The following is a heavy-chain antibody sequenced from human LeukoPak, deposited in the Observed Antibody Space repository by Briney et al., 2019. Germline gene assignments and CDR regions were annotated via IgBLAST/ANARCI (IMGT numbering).Heavy chain of an antibody. V-gene: IGHV3-21*01. J-gene: IGHJ6*04. CDR1: GFTFSSYS. CDR2: ISSSSSYI. D-gene: IGHD2-2*01. CDR3: AREYCSSTSCYLSDYYYGVDV. Sequence: PGRSLRLSCAASGFTFSSYSMNWVRQAPGKGLEWVSSISSSSSYIYYADSVKGRFTISRDNAKNSLYLQMNSLRAEDTAVYYCAREYCSSTSCYLSDYYYGVDVWGKGTTVTVSS.